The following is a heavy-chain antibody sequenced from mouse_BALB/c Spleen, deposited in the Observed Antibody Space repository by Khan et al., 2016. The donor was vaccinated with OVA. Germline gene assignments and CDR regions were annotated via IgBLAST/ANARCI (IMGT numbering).Heavy chain of an antibody. Sequence: VQLKQSGPELVKPGASVKISCKTSGYTFTENTLHWVKQSHGKSLEWIGVINPKNGVTSYKQKFKGKVTLTVDKSSSTAYMEFRSLTSEDSAVYYCARDAGRYWGQGTSVTVSS. D-gene: IGHD3-3*01. CDR3: ARDAGRY. CDR2: INPKNGVT. CDR1: GYTFTENT. J-gene: IGHJ4*01. V-gene: IGHV1-18*01.